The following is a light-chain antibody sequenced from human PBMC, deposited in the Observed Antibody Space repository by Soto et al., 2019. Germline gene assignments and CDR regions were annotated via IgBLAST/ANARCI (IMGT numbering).Light chain of an antibody. CDR1: SSDVGGYNY. J-gene: IGLJ2*01. V-gene: IGLV2-8*01. Sequence: QSALTQPPSASGSPGQSVTISCTGTSSDVGGYNYVSWYQQHPGKAPKLMIYEVSKRPSGVPDRLSGSKSGNTASLTVSGLQVEDEADYDCASYTGSDTLVFGGGTQLTVL. CDR3: ASYTGSDTLV. CDR2: EVS.